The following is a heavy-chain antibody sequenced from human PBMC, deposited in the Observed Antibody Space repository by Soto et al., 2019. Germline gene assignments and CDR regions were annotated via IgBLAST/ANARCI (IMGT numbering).Heavy chain of an antibody. CDR3: ARWKTYYDILTGYYKGPFDY. V-gene: IGHV4-30-4*01. CDR2: IYYSGST. D-gene: IGHD3-9*01. J-gene: IGHJ4*02. CDR1: GGSISSGDYY. Sequence: SETLSLTCTVSGGSISSGDYYWSWIRQPPGKGLEWIGYIYYSGSTYYNTSLKSRVTISVDTSKNQFSLKLSSVTAADTAVYYCARWKTYYDILTGYYKGPFDYWGQGTLVTVSS.